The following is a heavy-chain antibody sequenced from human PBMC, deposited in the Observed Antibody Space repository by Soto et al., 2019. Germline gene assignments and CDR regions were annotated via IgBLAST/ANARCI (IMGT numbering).Heavy chain of an antibody. CDR2: SVVGSGNT. J-gene: IGHJ6*02. CDR3: AATKRHGHYGVGSLGRPYYAMVV. Sequence: VKVACRASGFTLTSAAVQGVRQARGQRLEWIGWSVVGSGNTDYAQKFQERVTITRDMSTSTAYMELSSLRSEDTAVYYCAATKRHGHYGVGSLGRPYYAMVVWGPRLTLTVFS. CDR1: GFTLTSAA. V-gene: IGHV1-58*01. D-gene: IGHD4-17*01.